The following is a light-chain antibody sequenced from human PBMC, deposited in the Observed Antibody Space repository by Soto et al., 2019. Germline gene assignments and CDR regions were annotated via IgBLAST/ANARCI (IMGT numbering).Light chain of an antibody. J-gene: IGKJ4*01. Sequence: IVLTQSLGTLSLSPGERATLSCLARQSVSSSYLAWYQQKPGQAPRLLIYGASSRATGIPDRFSGSGSGTDFTLTISRLEPEAVAVYYCQQYGSSPSGLTFGGGTKVDI. CDR3: QQYGSSPSGLT. CDR1: QSVSSSY. V-gene: IGKV3-20*01. CDR2: GAS.